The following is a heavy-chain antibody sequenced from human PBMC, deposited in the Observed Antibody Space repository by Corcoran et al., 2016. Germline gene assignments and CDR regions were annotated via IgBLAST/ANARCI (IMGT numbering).Heavy chain of an antibody. V-gene: IGHV4-34*01. CDR2: INHSGST. D-gene: IGHD3-22*01. Sequence: QVQLQQWGAGLLKPSETLSLTCAVYSGSFSGYYWSWIRQPPGKGLEWIGEINHSGSTSYNPSLKSRVTMSVDTSKKQFSLRLSSVTAADTAVYYCARVGDPGYNDRSGYLDYWGQGILVTVSS. J-gene: IGHJ4*02. CDR1: SGSFSGYY. CDR3: ARVGDPGYNDRSGYLDY.